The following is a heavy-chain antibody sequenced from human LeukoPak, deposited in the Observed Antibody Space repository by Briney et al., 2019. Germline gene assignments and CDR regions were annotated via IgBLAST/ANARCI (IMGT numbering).Heavy chain of an antibody. Sequence: SETLSLTCTVSGGSISSYYWSWIRQPPGKGLEWIGYIYYSGSTNYNPSLKSRVTISVDTSKNQFSLKLSSVTAADTAVYYCARSGSRGYCSSISCQGTNWLDPWGQGTLVTVSS. D-gene: IGHD2-2*01. V-gene: IGHV4-59*01. CDR3: ARSGSRGYCSSISCQGTNWLDP. J-gene: IGHJ5*02. CDR2: IYYSGST. CDR1: GGSISSYY.